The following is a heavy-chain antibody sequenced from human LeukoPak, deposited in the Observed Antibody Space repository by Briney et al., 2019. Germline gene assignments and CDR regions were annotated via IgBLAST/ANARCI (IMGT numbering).Heavy chain of an antibody. V-gene: IGHV3-21*01. D-gene: IGHD3-22*01. Sequence: GGSLRLSCAASGFTFSSYSMNWVRQAPGKGLEWVSSISSSSSYIYCADSVKGRFTISRDNAKNSLYLQMNSLRAEDTAVYYCARGDYYDSSGYGYWGQGTLVTVSS. CDR2: ISSSSSYI. CDR1: GFTFSSYS. J-gene: IGHJ4*02. CDR3: ARGDYYDSSGYGY.